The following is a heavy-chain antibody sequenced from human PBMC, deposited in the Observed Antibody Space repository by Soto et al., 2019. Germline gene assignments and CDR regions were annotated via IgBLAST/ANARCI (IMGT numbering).Heavy chain of an antibody. J-gene: IGHJ4*02. D-gene: IGHD1-1*01. CDR3: VRDKRTISGIFPGY. V-gene: IGHV3-53*01. CDR2: VCTGGST. CDR1: VFYVTTNC. Sequence: PGGSLRLSCVGSVFYVTTNCMRWVRQSPGKGLECVSIVCTGGSTHYADSVKGRFTISRDSSKNTVHLQMNNVRAEDTAVYYCVRDKRTISGIFPGYWGQGTQVTVSS.